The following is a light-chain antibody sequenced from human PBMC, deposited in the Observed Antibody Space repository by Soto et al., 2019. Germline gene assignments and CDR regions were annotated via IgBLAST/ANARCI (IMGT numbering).Light chain of an antibody. V-gene: IGKV3-11*01. J-gene: IGKJ5*01. CDR1: QSVSSY. CDR3: QQRNIWPPVT. CDR2: GAF. Sequence: EIVLPQSPGTLSLSPGERATLSCRASQSVSSYLAWYQQKPGQAPRLLIYGAFNRAAGIPARFSGSGSGTDFTLTISSLEPEDSAVYYCQQRNIWPPVTFGHGTRLEIK.